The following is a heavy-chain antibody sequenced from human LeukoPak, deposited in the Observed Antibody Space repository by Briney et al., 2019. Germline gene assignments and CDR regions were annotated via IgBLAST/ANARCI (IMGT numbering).Heavy chain of an antibody. CDR1: GGSISSYY. D-gene: IGHD3-10*01. CDR2: IYYSVST. CDR3: ARERGRSDYYGSGSYYNWFDP. Sequence: PSETLSLTCTVSGGSISSYYWSWIRQPPGKGLEWIGYIYYSVSTNYNPSLKSRVTISVDTSKNQFSLKLSSVTAADTAVYYCARERGRSDYYGSGSYYNWFDPWGQGILVTVSS. J-gene: IGHJ5*02. V-gene: IGHV4-59*12.